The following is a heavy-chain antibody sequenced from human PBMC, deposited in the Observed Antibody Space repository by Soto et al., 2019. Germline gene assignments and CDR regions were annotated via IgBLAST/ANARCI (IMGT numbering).Heavy chain of an antibody. CDR1: GFTFDDYT. CDR2: ISWDGGST. J-gene: IGHJ6*02. Sequence: EVQLVESGGVVVQPGGSLRLSCAASGFTFDDYTMHWVRQAPGKGLEWVSLISWDGGSTYYADSVKGRFTISRDNSKNSLYLQMNSLRTEDSALYYRAKGEVVPAAIGAHYYYGMDVWGQGTTVTVSS. V-gene: IGHV3-43*01. CDR3: AKGEVVPAAIGAHYYYGMDV. D-gene: IGHD2-2*01.